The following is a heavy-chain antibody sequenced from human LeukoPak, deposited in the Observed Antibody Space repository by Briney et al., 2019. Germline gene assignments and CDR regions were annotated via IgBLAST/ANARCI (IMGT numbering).Heavy chain of an antibody. CDR1: GGSTSSSSYY. CDR2: IYYSVST. CDR3: ASKIAAAGHWYFDL. D-gene: IGHD6-13*01. Sequence: SETLSLTCTVSGGSTSSSSYYWGWIRQPPGKGLEWIGSIYYSVSTYYNPSLKSRVTISVDTSKNQFSLKLSSVTAADTAVYYCASKIAAAGHWYFDLWGRGTLVTVSS. V-gene: IGHV4-39*07. J-gene: IGHJ2*01.